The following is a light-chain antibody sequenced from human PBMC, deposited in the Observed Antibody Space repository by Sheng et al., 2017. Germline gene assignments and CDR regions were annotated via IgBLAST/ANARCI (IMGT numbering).Light chain of an antibody. J-gene: IGKJ4*01. CDR3: QQANSFPLT. CDR2: DVS. V-gene: IGKV3-11*01. Sequence: EIVLTQSPATLSLSPGETATLSCRASQSVDSRLAWYQQKPGQAPRLLIYDVSNRASGIPARFRGSGFATDFTLTISSLQPEDFATYYCQQANSFPLTFGGGTKVEIK. CDR1: QSVDSR.